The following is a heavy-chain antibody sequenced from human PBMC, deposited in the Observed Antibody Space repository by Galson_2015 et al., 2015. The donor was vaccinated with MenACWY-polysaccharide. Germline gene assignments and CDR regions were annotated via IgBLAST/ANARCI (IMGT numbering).Heavy chain of an antibody. CDR1: GDSVSRNSAA. Sequence: CAFSGDSVSRNSAAWNWIRQSPSRGLEWLGRTYYRSKWCNDYTVSVKSRITFNPDTSKNQFSLQLNSVTPEDTAVYYCASRLIMILFGGVILILYYYRMDVWGQGTTVTVSS. CDR3: ASRLIMILFGGVILILYYYRMDV. J-gene: IGHJ6*02. V-gene: IGHV6-1*01. CDR2: TYYRSKWCN. D-gene: IGHD3-16*01.